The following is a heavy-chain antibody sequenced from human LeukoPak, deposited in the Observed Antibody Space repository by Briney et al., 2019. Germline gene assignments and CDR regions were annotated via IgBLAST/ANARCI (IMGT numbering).Heavy chain of an antibody. V-gene: IGHV3-23*01. Sequence: AGGSLGLTCAASGFTFSSYAMSWVRQAPGGGLEWVSAISGSGGSTYYADSVKGRFTISRDNSKNTLYLQMNSLRAEDTAVYYCAKGTRSGSLPGYWGQGTLVTVSS. CDR1: GFTFSSYA. J-gene: IGHJ4*02. CDR3: AKGTRSGSLPGY. CDR2: ISGSGGST. D-gene: IGHD1-26*01.